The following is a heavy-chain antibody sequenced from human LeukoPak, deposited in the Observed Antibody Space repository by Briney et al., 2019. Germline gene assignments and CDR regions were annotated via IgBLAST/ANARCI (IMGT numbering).Heavy chain of an antibody. Sequence: SQTLSLTCTVSGGSISSGGYYWSWIRQHPGKGLEWIGYIYCSGSTYYNPSLKSRVTISVDTSKNQFSLKLSSVTAADTAVYYCARAVGSTDYYDSSGYLFDYWGQGTLVTVSS. CDR2: IYCSGST. CDR1: GGSISSGGYY. J-gene: IGHJ4*02. D-gene: IGHD3-22*01. V-gene: IGHV4-31*03. CDR3: ARAVGSTDYYDSSGYLFDY.